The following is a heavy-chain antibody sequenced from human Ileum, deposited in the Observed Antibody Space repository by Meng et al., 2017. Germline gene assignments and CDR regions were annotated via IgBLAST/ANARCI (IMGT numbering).Heavy chain of an antibody. CDR2: IYYSGNT. Sequence: SETLSLTCTVSGGSISSTTYYWGWIRQPPGKGLEWIGSIYYSGNTYYNPSLKSRVTISLDTSKNHFQFSLRLSSVTAADTAVYDCARATTLKGWFDPWGQGTLVTVSS. CDR3: ARATTLKGWFDP. D-gene: IGHD1-1*01. CDR1: GGSISSTTYY. J-gene: IGHJ5*02. V-gene: IGHV4-39*07.